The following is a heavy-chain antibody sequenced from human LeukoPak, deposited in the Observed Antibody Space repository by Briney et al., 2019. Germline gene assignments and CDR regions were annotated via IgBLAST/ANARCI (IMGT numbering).Heavy chain of an antibody. CDR1: VGSLTTYH. V-gene: IGHV4-59*08. CDR3: ARNGEGWSFDY. D-gene: IGHD6-19*01. Sequence: SWTLSLTCTVSVGSLTTYHWSGIRQSPGRGLEWIGYMSYSGSNNYKPSLDSGVTISVHKAKNQCSLNLTSVTAAEPAVYYCARNGEGWSFDYWGEGTLVTVSS. J-gene: IGHJ4*02. CDR2: MSYSGSN.